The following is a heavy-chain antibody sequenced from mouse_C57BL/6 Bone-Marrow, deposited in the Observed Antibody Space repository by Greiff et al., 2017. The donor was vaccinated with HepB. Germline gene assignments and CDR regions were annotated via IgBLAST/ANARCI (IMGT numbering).Heavy chain of an antibody. Sequence: VKLQQSGAELVRPGASVKLSCKASGYTFTDYYINWVKQRPGQGLEWIARIYPGSGNTYYNEKFKGKATLTAEKSSSTAYMQLSSLTSEDSAVYFCARWNLLGYFDVWGTGTTVTVSS. V-gene: IGHV1-76*01. CDR1: GYTFTDYY. CDR3: ARWNLLGYFDV. J-gene: IGHJ1*03. CDR2: IYPGSGNT. D-gene: IGHD6-2*01.